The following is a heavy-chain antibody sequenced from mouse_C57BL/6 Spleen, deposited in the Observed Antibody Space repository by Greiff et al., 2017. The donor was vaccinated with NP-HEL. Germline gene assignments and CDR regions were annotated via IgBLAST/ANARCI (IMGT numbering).Heavy chain of an antibody. CDR1: GYSFTGYY. CDR2: INPSTGGT. V-gene: IGHV1-42*01. CDR3: ARPPSWGYAMDY. Sequence: EVQLQQSGPELVKPGASVKISCKASGYSFTGYYMNWVKQSPEKSLEWIGEINPSTGGTTYNQKFKAKATLTVDKSSSTAYMQLKSLTSEDAAVYYCARPPSWGYAMDYWGQGTSVTVSS. D-gene: IGHD4-1*01. J-gene: IGHJ4*01.